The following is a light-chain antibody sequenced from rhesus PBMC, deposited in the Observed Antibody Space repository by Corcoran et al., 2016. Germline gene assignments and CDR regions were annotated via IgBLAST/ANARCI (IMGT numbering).Light chain of an antibody. Sequence: DIQMTQSPSSLSASVGDRVTITCRASENVNNYLHWYQQKPGKAPKLLIYAASTLQSGVPSRLSGSGSGTDYTFTISSLQPEDVATYYYQQSYGTPLTFGGGTKVEIK. CDR1: ENVNNY. J-gene: IGKJ4*01. CDR3: QQSYGTPLT. CDR2: AAS. V-gene: IGKV1-74*01.